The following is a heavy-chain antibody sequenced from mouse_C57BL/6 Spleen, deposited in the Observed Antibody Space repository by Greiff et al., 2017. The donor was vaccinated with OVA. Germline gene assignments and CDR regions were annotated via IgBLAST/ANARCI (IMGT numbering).Heavy chain of an antibody. V-gene: IGHV5-16*01. CDR3: VRSYSNYGEYYYAMDY. J-gene: IGHJ4*01. D-gene: IGHD2-5*01. Sequence: EVQVVESEGGLVQPGSSMKLSCTASGFTFSDYYMAWVRQVPEKGLEWVANINYDGSSTYYLDSLKSRFIISRDNAKNILYLQMSSLKSEDTATYYCVRSYSNYGEYYYAMDYWGQGTSVTVSS. CDR2: INYDGSST. CDR1: GFTFSDYY.